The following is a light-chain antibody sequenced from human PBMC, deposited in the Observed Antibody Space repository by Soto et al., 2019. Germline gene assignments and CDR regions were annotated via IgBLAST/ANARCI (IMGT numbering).Light chain of an antibody. CDR2: KAS. J-gene: IGKJ1*01. Sequence: DIPMTQPPSTLSASVGDRVTITCRASQSVSSSLAWYQQKPGKAPKLLIYKASSLESGVPSRFSGSGSETEFTLTITSVQPDDFATYYCQQYNSYWTFGQGTKVEIK. CDR1: QSVSSS. CDR3: QQYNSYWT. V-gene: IGKV1-5*03.